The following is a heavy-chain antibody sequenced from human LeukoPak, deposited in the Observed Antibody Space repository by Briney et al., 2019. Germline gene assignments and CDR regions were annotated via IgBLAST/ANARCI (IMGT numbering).Heavy chain of an antibody. CDR3: ASLRNWKYFDY. D-gene: IGHD1-1*01. J-gene: IGHJ4*02. Sequence: SETLSLTCTVSGDSISSITYYWGWIRQPPGKGLEWIGTIYYSGTTYYNPSLKSRVTISGDTSKNQFSLKLSPVTAADTAVYYCASLRNWKYFDYWGQGTLVTVSS. CDR2: IYYSGTT. CDR1: GDSISSITYY. V-gene: IGHV4-39*01.